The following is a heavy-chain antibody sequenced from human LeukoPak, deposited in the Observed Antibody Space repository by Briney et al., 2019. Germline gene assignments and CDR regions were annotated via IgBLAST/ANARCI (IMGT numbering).Heavy chain of an antibody. CDR3: ARQAYDSIGSYDY. D-gene: IGHD3-22*01. Sequence: SQTLSLTCTVSGGSISSGSYYWSWIRQPAGKGLEWIGRIYTSGSTNYNPSLKSRVTISVDTSKNQFSLKLSSVTAADTAVYYCARQAYDSIGSYDYWGQGTLVTVSS. CDR1: GGSISSGSYY. V-gene: IGHV4-61*02. CDR2: IYTSGST. J-gene: IGHJ4*02.